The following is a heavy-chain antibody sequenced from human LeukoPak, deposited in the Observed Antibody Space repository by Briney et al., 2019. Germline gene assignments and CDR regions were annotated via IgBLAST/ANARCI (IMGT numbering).Heavy chain of an antibody. D-gene: IGHD3-22*01. V-gene: IGHV3-49*03. J-gene: IGHJ4*02. CDR2: IRSKAYGGTT. CDR3: TREPPGTMIVVVTDYFDY. CDR1: GFNFGDYA. Sequence: GGFLRIFCSASGFNFGDYAMGWFRQAPGKGLEWVGFIRSKAYGGTTEYAASVKGRFTISRDDSKSIAYLQMNSLKTEDTAVYYCTREPPGTMIVVVTDYFDYWGQGTLVTVSS.